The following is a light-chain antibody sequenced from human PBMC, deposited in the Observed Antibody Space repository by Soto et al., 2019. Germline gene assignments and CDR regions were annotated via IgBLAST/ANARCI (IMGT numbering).Light chain of an antibody. CDR2: LNSDGSH. J-gene: IGLJ2*01. V-gene: IGLV4-69*01. Sequence: QLVLTQSPSASASLGASVKLTCTLSSGHSTYAIAWHQQQPEKGPRYLMKLNSDGSHSKGDGILDRFSGSSSGAERYLTISGLQLEEEADYYCQTWGTGLYVVFGGGTKLPVL. CDR3: QTWGTGLYVV. CDR1: SGHSTYA.